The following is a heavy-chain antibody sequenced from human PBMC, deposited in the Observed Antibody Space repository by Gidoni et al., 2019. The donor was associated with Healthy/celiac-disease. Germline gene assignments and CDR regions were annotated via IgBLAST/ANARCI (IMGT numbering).Heavy chain of an antibody. CDR1: GFTFDDYA. Sequence: EVQLVESGGGLVQPGRSLRLSCAASGFTFDDYAMHWVRQAPGKGLEWVSGISWNSGSIGYADSVKGRFTISRDNAKNSLYLQMNSLRAEDTALYYCAKDPLGDIGGRLAFDIWGQGTMVTVSS. D-gene: IGHD1-26*01. J-gene: IGHJ3*02. V-gene: IGHV3-9*01. CDR3: AKDPLGDIGGRLAFDI. CDR2: ISWNSGSI.